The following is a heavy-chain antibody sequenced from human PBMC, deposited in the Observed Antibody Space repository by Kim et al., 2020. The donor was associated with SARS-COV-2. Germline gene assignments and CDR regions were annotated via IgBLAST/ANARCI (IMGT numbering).Heavy chain of an antibody. CDR1: GFTFTSFA. CDR2: IVVGSGNT. Sequence: SVKVSCKASGFTFTSFAMQWVRQARGQRLERIGWIVVGSGNTNYAQKFQERVTITRDMSTSTAYMELSSLRSEDTAVYYCAAGLTTATLPSGYYYYGMDVWGQGTTVTVSS. V-gene: IGHV1-58*02. J-gene: IGHJ6*02. D-gene: IGHD4-17*01. CDR3: AAGLTTATLPSGYYYYGMDV.